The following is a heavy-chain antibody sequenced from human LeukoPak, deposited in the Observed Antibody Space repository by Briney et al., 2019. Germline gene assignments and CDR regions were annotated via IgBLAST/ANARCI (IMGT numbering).Heavy chain of an antibody. Sequence: NRSETLSLTCTVSGGSISSGGYYWSWIRQHPGQGLEWIGYIYYSGSTYYNPSLKGRVTISVDTSKNQFSLKLSSVTAADTAVYYCATVGLWWLYSYGMDVWGQGTTVTVSS. CDR1: GGSISSGGYY. CDR3: ATVGLWWLYSYGMDV. V-gene: IGHV4-31*03. CDR2: IYYSGST. J-gene: IGHJ6*02. D-gene: IGHD5-12*01.